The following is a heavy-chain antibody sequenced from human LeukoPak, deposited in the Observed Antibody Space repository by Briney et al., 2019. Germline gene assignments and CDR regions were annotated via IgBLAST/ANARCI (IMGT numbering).Heavy chain of an antibody. V-gene: IGHV1-69*01. CDR3: ARDRGSGSSDAFDI. CDR2: IIPIFGTA. J-gene: IGHJ3*02. Sequence: SVKVSCKASGGTFSSYAISWVRQAPGQGLEWMGGIIPIFGTANYAQKFQGRVTITADESMSTAYMELSSLRSEDTAVYYCARDRGSGSSDAFDIWGQGTMVTVSS. CDR1: GGTFSSYA. D-gene: IGHD6-19*01.